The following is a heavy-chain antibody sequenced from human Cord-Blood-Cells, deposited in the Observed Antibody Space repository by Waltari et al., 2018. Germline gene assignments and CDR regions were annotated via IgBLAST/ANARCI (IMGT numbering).Heavy chain of an antibody. CDR1: GLPFSPYG. CDR2: ISYDGSNK. D-gene: IGHD6-13*01. V-gene: IGHV3-30*03. Sequence: QVQLVESGGGVRPPGRSLRLPRAAPGLPFSPYGLHWARQAPGKGLEWVAVISYDGSNKYYADSVKGRFTISRDNSKNTLYLQMNSLRAEDTAVYYCARDSSWSFDYWGQGTLVTVSS. J-gene: IGHJ4*02. CDR3: ARDSSWSFDY.